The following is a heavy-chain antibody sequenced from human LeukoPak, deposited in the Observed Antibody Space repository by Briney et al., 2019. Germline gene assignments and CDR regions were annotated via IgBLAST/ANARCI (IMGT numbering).Heavy chain of an antibody. Sequence: PGGSLRLSCAASGFTFSSYVMNWVRQAPGKGLEWVSYISSGGTTVYYPDSVKGRFTISRDNAKSSLYLQMNSLRAEDTAVYYCARDGGVNAFDIWGQGTMVTVSS. V-gene: IGHV3-48*03. D-gene: IGHD2-8*02. CDR2: ISSGGTTV. CDR1: GFTFSSYV. J-gene: IGHJ3*02. CDR3: ARDGGVNAFDI.